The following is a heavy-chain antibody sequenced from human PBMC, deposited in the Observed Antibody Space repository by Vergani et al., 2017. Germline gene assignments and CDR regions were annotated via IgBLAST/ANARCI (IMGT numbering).Heavy chain of an antibody. CDR1: GFTLSNYD. Sequence: QVQLVESVGGVVQRGGSLRLSCATSGFTLSNYDMQWIRQGPGKGLEFVAFIQFDGSNQYYADSVKGRFTLSRDFSKNTIYLQMNSLRTDDTATYYCAKHFRGWGIDYWGQGTQVIVSS. V-gene: IGHV3-30*02. D-gene: IGHD3-16*01. J-gene: IGHJ4*02. CDR2: IQFDGSNQ. CDR3: AKHFRGWGIDY.